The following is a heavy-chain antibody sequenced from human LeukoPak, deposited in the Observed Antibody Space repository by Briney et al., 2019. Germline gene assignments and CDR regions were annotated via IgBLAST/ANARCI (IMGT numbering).Heavy chain of an antibody. CDR1: GYTFTGYY. J-gene: IGHJ4*02. V-gene: IGHV1-2*02. Sequence: ASVKVSCKASGYTFTGYYMHWVRQAPGQGLEWMGWINPNSGGTNYAQKFQGRVTMTRDTSISTAYMELSRLRSDDTAVYYCAGVGAKGVYYFDYWGQGTLVTVSS. D-gene: IGHD1-26*01. CDR3: AGVGAKGVYYFDY. CDR2: INPNSGGT.